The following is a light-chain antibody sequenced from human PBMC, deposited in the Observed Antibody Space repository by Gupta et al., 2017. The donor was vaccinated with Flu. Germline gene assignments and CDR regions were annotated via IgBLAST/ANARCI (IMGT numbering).Light chain of an antibody. CDR3: QQEDTIPPGYT. V-gene: IGKV1-33*01. CDR2: DAS. Sequence: DIQMTQSPSFLSASIGDRVTITCQASQDISNYLNWYQQRPGKAPRLLIYDASNLETGVPSRCSGSGDGTDFNFIISSRQPEDIAPYYCQQEDTIPPGYTFGQGTKLEIK. J-gene: IGKJ2*01. CDR1: QDISNY.